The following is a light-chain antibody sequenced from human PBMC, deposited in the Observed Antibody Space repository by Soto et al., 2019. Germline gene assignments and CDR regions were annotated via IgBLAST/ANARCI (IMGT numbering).Light chain of an antibody. CDR2: AAS. CDR1: QSISSY. CDR3: QQNYSTPYFT. J-gene: IGKJ3*01. Sequence: DIQMTQSPSSLSASVGDRVTITCRASQSISSYLNWYQQKPGKAPKLLIYAASSLQSGVPSRFSGSGSGTDFTLTISSLQPEDFATYYCQQNYSTPYFTFGPGTKVDIK. V-gene: IGKV1-39*01.